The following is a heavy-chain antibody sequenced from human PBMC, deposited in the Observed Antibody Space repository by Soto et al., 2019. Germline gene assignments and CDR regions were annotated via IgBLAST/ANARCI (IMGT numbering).Heavy chain of an antibody. CDR1: GGTFSSYA. CDR3: ARDLAGIAVAGKGVWFDP. D-gene: IGHD6-19*01. J-gene: IGHJ5*02. CDR2: IIPIFGTA. Sequence: GASVKVSCKASGGTFSSYAISWVRQAPGQGLEWMGGIIPIFGTANYAQKFQGRVTITADESTSTAYMELSSLRSEDTAVYYCARDLAGIAVAGKGVWFDPWGQGTLVTVSS. V-gene: IGHV1-69*13.